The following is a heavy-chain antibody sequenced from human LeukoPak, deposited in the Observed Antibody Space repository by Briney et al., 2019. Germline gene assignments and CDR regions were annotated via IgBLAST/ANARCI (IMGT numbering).Heavy chain of an antibody. V-gene: IGHV1-69*13. Sequence: SVKVSCKASGGTFSSYAISWVRQAPGQGLEWMGGIIPIFGTANYGQKFQGRVTITADESTSTAYMELSSLRSEDTAVYYCARVLLDSSSWYSHFDYWGQGTLVTVSS. CDR2: IIPIFGTA. D-gene: IGHD6-13*01. CDR3: ARVLLDSSSWYSHFDY. CDR1: GGTFSSYA. J-gene: IGHJ4*02.